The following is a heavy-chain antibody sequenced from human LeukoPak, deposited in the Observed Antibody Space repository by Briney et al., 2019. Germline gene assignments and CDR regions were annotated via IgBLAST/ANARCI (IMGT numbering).Heavy chain of an antibody. J-gene: IGHJ6*02. Sequence: PGGPLRLSCAASGFTFDDYAMHWVRQAPGKGLEWVSGISWNSGSIGYADSVKGRFTISRDNAKNSLYLQMNSLRAEDTALYYCAKGSGWYYYYGMDVWGQGTTVTVSS. CDR2: ISWNSGSI. D-gene: IGHD6-19*01. CDR1: GFTFDDYA. CDR3: AKGSGWYYYYGMDV. V-gene: IGHV3-9*01.